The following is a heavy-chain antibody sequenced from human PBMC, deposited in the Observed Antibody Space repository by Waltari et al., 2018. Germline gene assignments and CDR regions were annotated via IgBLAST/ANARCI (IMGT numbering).Heavy chain of an antibody. Sequence: QLQLQESGPGLVKPSETLSLPCPVSGGSISSSSYYWGWIRQPPGKGLEWIGSIYYSGSTYYNPSLKSRVTISVDTSKNQFSLKLSSVTAADTAVYYCASRIAAAGIYFDYWGQGTLVTVSS. V-gene: IGHV4-39*07. D-gene: IGHD6-13*01. CDR1: GGSISSSSYY. CDR2: IYYSGST. J-gene: IGHJ4*02. CDR3: ASRIAAAGIYFDY.